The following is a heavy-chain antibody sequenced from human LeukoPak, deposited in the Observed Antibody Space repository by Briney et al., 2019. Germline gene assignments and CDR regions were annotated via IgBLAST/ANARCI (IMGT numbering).Heavy chain of an antibody. CDR2: IYQSGST. J-gene: IGHJ3*02. V-gene: IGHV4-30-2*01. CDR1: GGSISSGGYS. CDR3: ARAGIAVANAFDI. D-gene: IGHD6-19*01. Sequence: PSETLSLTCAVSGGSISSGGYSWSWIRQPPGKGLEWIGYIYQSGSTYYNPSLKSRVTISVDRSKNQFSLKLSSVTAADTAVYYCARAGIAVANAFDIWGQGTMVTVSS.